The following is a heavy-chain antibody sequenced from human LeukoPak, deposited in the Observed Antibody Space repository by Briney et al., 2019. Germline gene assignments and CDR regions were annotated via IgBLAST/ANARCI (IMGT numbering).Heavy chain of an antibody. CDR2: IRYDGSNK. J-gene: IGHJ4*02. Sequence: GGSLRLSCAASGFTFSSYGMHWVRQAPGKGLEWVAFIRYDGSNKYYADSVKGRFTISRDNSKNTLYLQMNSLRAEDTAVYYCARDRRPPYGGATSTFDYWGQGTLVTVSS. CDR3: ARDRRPPYGGATSTFDY. V-gene: IGHV3-30*02. CDR1: GFTFSSYG. D-gene: IGHD4-23*01.